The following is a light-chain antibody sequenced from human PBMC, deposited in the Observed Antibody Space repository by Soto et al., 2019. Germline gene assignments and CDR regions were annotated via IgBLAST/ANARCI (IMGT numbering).Light chain of an antibody. CDR3: AAWDDSLNGVA. CDR2: SSN. CDR1: NSNIGSYT. V-gene: IGLV1-44*01. J-gene: IGLJ2*01. Sequence: QSVLTQPPSASGTPGQRVTISCFGSNSNIGSYTVNWYQQHPGTAPKLLIYSSNQRPSGVPDRFSGSKSGTSASLAIGGLQSEDEADYYCAAWDDSLNGVAFGGGTQLTVL.